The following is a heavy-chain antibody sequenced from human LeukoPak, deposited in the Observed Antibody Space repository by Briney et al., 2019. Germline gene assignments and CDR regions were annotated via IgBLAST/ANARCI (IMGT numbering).Heavy chain of an antibody. D-gene: IGHD1-20*01. V-gene: IGHV3-48*01. Sequence: GGSLRLSCAASGFTFSSYSMNWVRQAPGKGLEWVSYISSSSSTIYYADSVKGRFTISRDNAKNSLYLQMNSLRAEDTAVYYCARAPGGYNWNYAGYWGQGTLVTVPS. CDR1: GFTFSSYS. CDR2: ISSSSSTI. J-gene: IGHJ4*02. CDR3: ARAPGGYNWNYAGY.